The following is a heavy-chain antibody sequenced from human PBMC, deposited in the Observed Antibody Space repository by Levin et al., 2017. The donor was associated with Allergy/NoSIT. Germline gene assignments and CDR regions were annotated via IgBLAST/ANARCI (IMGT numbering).Heavy chain of an antibody. Sequence: GGSLRLSCAASGFTFSSYSMNWVRQAPGKGLEWVSSISSSSSYIYYADSVKGRFTISRDNAKNSLYLQMNSLRAEDTAVYYCARSGSTSCYFCGRNWFDPWGQGTLVTVSS. J-gene: IGHJ5*02. CDR1: GFTFSSYS. D-gene: IGHD2-2*01. V-gene: IGHV3-21*01. CDR2: ISSSSSYI. CDR3: ARSGSTSCYFCGRNWFDP.